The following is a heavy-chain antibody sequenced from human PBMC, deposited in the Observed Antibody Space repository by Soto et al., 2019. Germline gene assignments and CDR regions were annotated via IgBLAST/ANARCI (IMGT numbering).Heavy chain of an antibody. D-gene: IGHD3-16*01. CDR1: GASMTNYY. CDR2: VYYSGST. CDR3: ARSGHIFEGVV. V-gene: IGHV4-59*01. Sequence: QLQLQESGPGLLRPSETLSLTCTVSGASMTNYYGSWIRQSPRKGLEHIGYVYYSGSTYYSPSLESRATISIDTANNQFSLKLSSLTAADTAIYYCARSGHIFEGVVWGQGSLVTVSS. J-gene: IGHJ4*02.